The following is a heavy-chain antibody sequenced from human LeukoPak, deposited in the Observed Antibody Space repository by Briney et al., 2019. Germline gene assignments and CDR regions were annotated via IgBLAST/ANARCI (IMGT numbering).Heavy chain of an antibody. D-gene: IGHD3-3*01. V-gene: IGHV3-21*01. CDR2: ISSSISYI. Sequence: GGSLRLSCAASGFTFSSYSINWVRQAPGKGLEWVSSISSSISYIYYADSVKGRFTISRDSAKNSLYLQMNSLRAEDTAVYYCARDAHYDFWSGYYSTWPLGYWGQGTLVTVSS. CDR1: GFTFSSYS. CDR3: ARDAHYDFWSGYYSTWPLGY. J-gene: IGHJ4*02.